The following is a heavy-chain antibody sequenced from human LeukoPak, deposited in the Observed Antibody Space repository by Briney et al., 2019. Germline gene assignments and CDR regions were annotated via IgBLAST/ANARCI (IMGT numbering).Heavy chain of an antibody. CDR1: GGTFSSYA. CDR2: IIPIFGTE. CDR3: ARGDSLPATFDY. V-gene: IGHV1-69*13. Sequence: ASVKVCCKASGGTFSSYAISWVRPAPGQGLEWMGGIIPIFGTENYAQKFQGRVTITADESTSTAYMEPSSLRSEDTAVYYCARGDSLPATFDYWGQGTLVTVSS. J-gene: IGHJ4*02. D-gene: IGHD2-15*01.